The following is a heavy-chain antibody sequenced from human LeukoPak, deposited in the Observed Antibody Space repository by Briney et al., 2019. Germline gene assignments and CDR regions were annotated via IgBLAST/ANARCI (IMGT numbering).Heavy chain of an antibody. J-gene: IGHJ5*01. CDR1: GYIFNTNG. V-gene: IGHV1-18*01. Sequence: ASVKVSCKASGYIFNTNGLSRVRQAPGQGLEWMGWINANTGSTNYAQIFQGRVHMTTDTSTATAYMELTSLRSDDTATYYCARDAFQGSSWSNWFDSWGQGTLVIVSS. CDR2: INANTGST. D-gene: IGHD6-13*01. CDR3: ARDAFQGSSWSNWFDS.